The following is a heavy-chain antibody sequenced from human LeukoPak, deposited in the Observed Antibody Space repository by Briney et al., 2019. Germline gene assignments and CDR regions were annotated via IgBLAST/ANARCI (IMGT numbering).Heavy chain of an antibody. V-gene: IGHV3-48*04. CDR3: ARDPPRAAWVFDY. CDR2: ISSRSSTI. D-gene: IGHD6-25*01. J-gene: IGHJ4*02. CDR1: GFIFSSNS. Sequence: GGSLRLSCASSGFIFSSNSMNWVRQAPGKGLEWISYISSRSSTIYYADSVKGRFTISRDNAKNSLYLQMNSLRAEDTAVYYCARDPPRAAWVFDYWGQGTLVSVSS.